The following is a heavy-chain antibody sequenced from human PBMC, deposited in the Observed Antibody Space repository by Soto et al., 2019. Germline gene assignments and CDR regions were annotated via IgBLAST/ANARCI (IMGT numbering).Heavy chain of an antibody. CDR1: GGSISSGDYY. CDR3: ARVFRALYYDFWSGENWFDP. J-gene: IGHJ5*02. CDR2: IYYSGST. V-gene: IGHV4-30-4*01. D-gene: IGHD3-3*01. Sequence: SETLSLTCTVSGGSISSGDYYWSWIRQPPGKGLEWIGYIYYSGSTYYNPSLKSRVTISVDTSKNQFSLKLSSVTAADTAVYYCARVFRALYYDFWSGENWFDPWGQGTLVTVSS.